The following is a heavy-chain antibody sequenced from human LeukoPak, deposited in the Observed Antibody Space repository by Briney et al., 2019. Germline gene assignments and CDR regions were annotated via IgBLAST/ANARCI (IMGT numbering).Heavy chain of an antibody. V-gene: IGHV4-59*08. Sequence: PSETLSLTCSVSGGSISNYFWTWIRQPPGRGLEWIGYIYSSGCNYYNPSLRIRVTISVSTSKNRFSLKLSTVTAADTAVYYCARRPTGDPKFDYWGQGTLVTVSS. D-gene: IGHD7-27*01. CDR2: IYSSGCN. J-gene: IGHJ4*02. CDR1: GGSISNYF. CDR3: ARRPTGDPKFDY.